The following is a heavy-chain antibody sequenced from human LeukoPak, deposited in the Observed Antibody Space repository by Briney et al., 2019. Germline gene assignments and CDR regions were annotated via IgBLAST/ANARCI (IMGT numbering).Heavy chain of an antibody. V-gene: IGHV4-4*02. Sequence: SETLSLTCAVSGGSISSSNWWSWVRQPPGKGLEWIGEIYHSGSTNYNPSLKSRVTISVDKSKNQFSLKLSSVTAADTALYYCARDPVQGYYDNWGQGILVTVSS. CDR3: ARDPVQGYYDN. CDR2: IYHSGST. J-gene: IGHJ4*02. CDR1: GGSISSSNW.